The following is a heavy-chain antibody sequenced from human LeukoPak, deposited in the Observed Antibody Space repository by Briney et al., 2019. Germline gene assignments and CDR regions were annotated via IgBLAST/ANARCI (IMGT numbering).Heavy chain of an antibody. V-gene: IGHV4-34*01. D-gene: IGHD3-10*01. J-gene: IGHJ4*02. CDR1: GGSFSGYY. CDR2: INHSGST. Sequence: PSETLSLTCAVYGGSFSGYYWSWIRQPPGKGLEWIGEINHSGSTNYNPSLKSRVTISVDTSKNQFSLKLSSVTAADTAVYYCARDGAGPGAKRVYGFGESLIYWGQGTLVTVSS. CDR3: ARDGAGPGAKRVYGFGESLIY.